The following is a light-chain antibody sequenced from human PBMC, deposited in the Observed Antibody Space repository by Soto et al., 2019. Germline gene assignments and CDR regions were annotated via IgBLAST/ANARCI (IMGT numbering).Light chain of an antibody. CDR1: SSDIGAGYR. V-gene: IGLV1-40*01. J-gene: IGLJ2*01. CDR3: QSFDKDLSAVV. Sequence: QSVLTQPPSVSGAPGERVTISCTGSSSDIGAGYRVRWYQQVPGTAPKLLIYDNTNRPSGVSVRFSGSKSGTSASLAISGLQDEDEADYYCQSFDKDLSAVVFGGGTKVTVL. CDR2: DNT.